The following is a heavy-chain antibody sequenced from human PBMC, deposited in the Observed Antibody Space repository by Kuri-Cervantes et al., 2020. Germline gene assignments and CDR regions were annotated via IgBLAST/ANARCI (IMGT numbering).Heavy chain of an antibody. CDR1: GYTFTSYG. Sequence: ASVKVSCKASGYTFTSYGISWVRQAPGQGLEWMGWISAYNGNTNYAQKFQGRVTMTRDTSISTAYMELSRLRSDDAAVYYCARGGQAPGLSPYCSSTSCYREKCGCWGQGTLVTVSS. CDR3: ARGGQAPGLSPYCSSTSCYREKCGC. J-gene: IGHJ4*02. CDR2: ISAYNGNT. V-gene: IGHV1-18*01. D-gene: IGHD2-2*01.